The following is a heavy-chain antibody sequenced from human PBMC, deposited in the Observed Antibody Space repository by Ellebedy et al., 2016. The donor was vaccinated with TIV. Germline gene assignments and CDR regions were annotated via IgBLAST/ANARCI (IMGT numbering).Heavy chain of an antibody. D-gene: IGHD6-19*01. V-gene: IGHV3-7*03. CDR2: IKEDGSEK. Sequence: GESLKISCAASGLIFCTYWMAWVRQAPGKGLEWVANIKEDGSEKYYVDSVKGRFTISRDNAKNSLYLQMNTLRAEDTAVYYCARVPLDGAVAGTVEVAFDYWGQGTLVTVSS. CDR1: GLIFCTYW. J-gene: IGHJ4*02. CDR3: ARVPLDGAVAGTVEVAFDY.